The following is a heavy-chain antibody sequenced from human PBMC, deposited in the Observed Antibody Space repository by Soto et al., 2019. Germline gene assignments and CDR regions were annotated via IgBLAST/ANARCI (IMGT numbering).Heavy chain of an antibody. CDR2: VNAGNDNT. Sequence: QVHLVQSGSEVKKPGASVKVSCKTSGYNFTNNVINWVRQAPGQRLEWMGWVNAGNDNTKWSLEFQGRLTLTKDTSATTGYMKLSSLPSEDTAIYFCAREVPYGYSRFNYWGQGTLVNGSS. J-gene: IGHJ4*02. CDR1: GYNFTNNV. CDR3: AREVPYGYSRFNY. D-gene: IGHD5-18*01. V-gene: IGHV1-3*01.